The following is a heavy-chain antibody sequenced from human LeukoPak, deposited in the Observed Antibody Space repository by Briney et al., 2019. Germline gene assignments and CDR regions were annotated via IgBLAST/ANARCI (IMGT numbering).Heavy chain of an antibody. CDR3: ARDGGSLDDYGDY. D-gene: IGHD4/OR15-4a*01. CDR1: GLTFRNYG. J-gene: IGHJ4*02. Sequence: GGSLRLSCAASGLTFRNYGMHWVRQAPGKGLEWVSGINWNGGSTGYADSVKGRFTISRDNAKNSLYLQMNSLRAEDTALYYCARDGGSLDDYGDYWGQGTLVTVSS. CDR2: INWNGGST. V-gene: IGHV3-20*04.